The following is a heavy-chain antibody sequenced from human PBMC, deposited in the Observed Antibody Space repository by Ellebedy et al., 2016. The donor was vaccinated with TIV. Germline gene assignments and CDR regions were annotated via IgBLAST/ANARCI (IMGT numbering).Heavy chain of an antibody. CDR1: GYTFTSYY. CDR3: ARAPSVDPHMDV. V-gene: IGHV1-46*01. D-gene: IGHD6-19*01. J-gene: IGHJ6*02. CDR2: INPTSGST. Sequence: AASVKVSCKASGYTFTSYYMHWVRQAHGQGLEWMGIINPTSGSTSSAQKFQGIVTMTSDTSTRTVYMELSSLRSEDTAVYSCARAPSVDPHMDVWGQGTTVTVSS.